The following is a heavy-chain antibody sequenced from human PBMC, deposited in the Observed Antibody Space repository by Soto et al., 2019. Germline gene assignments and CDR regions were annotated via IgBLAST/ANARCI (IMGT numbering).Heavy chain of an antibody. CDR3: ARLGGYYQAFDQ. D-gene: IGHD3-22*01. V-gene: IGHV4-39*01. J-gene: IGHJ4*02. CDR2: ISYSGST. CDR1: GGSISSSGYY. Sequence: PSETLSLTCTVSGGSISSSGYYWGWIRQPPEKGLEWIASISYSGSTYYNPTLKSRLTISVDTSKSQFSLKLSSVTAADTAVYYCARLGGYYQAFDQWGQGSLVTVSS.